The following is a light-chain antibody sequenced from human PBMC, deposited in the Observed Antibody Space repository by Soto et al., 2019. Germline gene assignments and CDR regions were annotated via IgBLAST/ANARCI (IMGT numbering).Light chain of an antibody. V-gene: IGKV3-11*01. J-gene: IGKJ5*01. Sequence: VLTQSPVTLTLSPGERSLLSCRASQCLSSYLAWYQQIPGQPPRLLIYDTSNRVTGIPARFSGSRSGTDFTLTISSLEPEDFAVYFCHQRNKFGQGTRLEI. CDR2: DTS. CDR3: HQRNK. CDR1: QCLSSY.